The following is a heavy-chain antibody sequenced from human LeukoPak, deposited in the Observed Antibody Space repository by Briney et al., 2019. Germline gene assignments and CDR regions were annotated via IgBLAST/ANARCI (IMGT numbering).Heavy chain of an antibody. Sequence: PGGSLRLSCAASAFTVSSNYMSWIRQAPGKGLEWVSYISSSGSTIYYADSVKGRFTISRDNAKNSLYLQMNSLRAEDTAVYYCARDSHDYVWGSYRYPYYFDYWGQGTLVTVSS. J-gene: IGHJ4*02. CDR2: ISSSGSTI. CDR3: ARDSHDYVWGSYRYPYYFDY. CDR1: AFTVSSNY. V-gene: IGHV3-11*01. D-gene: IGHD3-16*02.